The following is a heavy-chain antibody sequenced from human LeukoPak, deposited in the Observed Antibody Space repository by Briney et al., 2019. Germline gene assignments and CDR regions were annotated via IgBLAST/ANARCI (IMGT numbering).Heavy chain of an antibody. V-gene: IGHV4-30-2*01. CDR1: GGSISSGGYS. D-gene: IGHD6-19*01. J-gene: IGHJ4*02. CDR3: ASTSSGWSSGTHY. CDR2: IYHSGST. Sequence: SETLSLTCAVSGGSISSGGYSWSWIRQPPGKGLEWIGYIYHSGSTYYNPSLKSRVTISVDRSKNQFSLKLSSVTAADTAVYYCASTSSGWSSGTHYWGQGTLVTVSS.